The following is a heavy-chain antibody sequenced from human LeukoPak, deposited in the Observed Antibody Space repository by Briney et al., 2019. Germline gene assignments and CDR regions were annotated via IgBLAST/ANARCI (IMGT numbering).Heavy chain of an antibody. CDR2: IYPGDSDT. D-gene: IGHD3-3*01. Sequence: GESLKISCKGSGYSFTSYWIGWVRQMPGKGLEWMGIIYPGDSDTRYSPSFQGQVTISADKSISTAYLQWSSLKASDTAMYYCARTFWSGYSSSPFDPWGQGTLVTVSS. CDR3: ARTFWSGYSSSPFDP. CDR1: GYSFTSYW. V-gene: IGHV5-51*01. J-gene: IGHJ5*02.